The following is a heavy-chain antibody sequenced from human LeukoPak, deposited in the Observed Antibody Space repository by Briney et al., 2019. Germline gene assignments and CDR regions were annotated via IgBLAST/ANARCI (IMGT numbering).Heavy chain of an antibody. CDR1: GGSISSYY. D-gene: IGHD3-22*01. CDR2: IYYSGST. J-gene: IGHJ4*02. CDR3: ASGGGYYDSSGYYYCY. Sequence: SETLSLTCTVSGGSISSYYWSWIRQPPGKGLEWIGYIYYSGSTNYNPSLKSRVTISVDTSKNQFSLKLSSVTAADTAVYYCASGGGYYDSSGYYYCYWGQGTLVTVSS. V-gene: IGHV4-59*12.